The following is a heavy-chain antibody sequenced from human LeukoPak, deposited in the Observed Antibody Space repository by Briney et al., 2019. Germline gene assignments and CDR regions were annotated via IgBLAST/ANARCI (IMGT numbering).Heavy chain of an antibody. CDR1: GFTVSGNY. CDR2: IFSSGNT. V-gene: IGHV3-53*01. CDR3: ARDLPPAPWNGMDV. J-gene: IGHJ6*02. Sequence: GGSLRLSCAASGFTVSGNYMSWVRQAPGKGLQWVSVIFSSGNTYYADSVKGRFTISRDNSKNTLFLQMNSLRPEDAAVYYCARDLPPAPWNGMDVWGQGTTVTVAS. D-gene: IGHD2-2*01.